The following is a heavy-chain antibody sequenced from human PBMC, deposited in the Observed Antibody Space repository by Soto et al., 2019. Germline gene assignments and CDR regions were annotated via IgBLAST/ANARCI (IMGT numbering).Heavy chain of an antibody. CDR1: GLTFSTYA. CDR2: ISCSGGST. CDR3: SVTVSSSWYFDY. J-gene: IGHJ4*02. Sequence: EVQLLESGGGLVQPGGSLRLSCVASGLTFSTYAMTWVRKSPGKGLEWVSTISCSGGSTYYADSVKGRFTISRDNSKNSLYLQMNSLRAEDTAVYYCSVTVSSSWYFDYWGQGTLVTVSS. V-gene: IGHV3-23*01. D-gene: IGHD6-13*01.